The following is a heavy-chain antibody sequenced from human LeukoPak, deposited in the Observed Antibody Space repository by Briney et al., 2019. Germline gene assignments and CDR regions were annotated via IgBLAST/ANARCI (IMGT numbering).Heavy chain of an antibody. CDR3: TTNTAPRM. CDR1: GFPFSSAW. V-gene: IGHV3-15*01. CDR2: IKSRTDGGTT. Sequence: GGSLRLSCAASGFPFSSAWMGWVRQAPGKGLEWVGRIKSRTDGGTTDHAAPVKGRFTISRDDSENTVYLQMNSLKTEHTAVYYCTTNTAPRMWGQGTLVTVSS. J-gene: IGHJ4*02. D-gene: IGHD2-8*01.